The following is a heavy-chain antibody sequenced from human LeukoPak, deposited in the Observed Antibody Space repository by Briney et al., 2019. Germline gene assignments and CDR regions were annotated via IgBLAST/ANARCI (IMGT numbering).Heavy chain of an antibody. D-gene: IGHD3-10*01. CDR1: GGSFSGYY. J-gene: IGHJ4*02. V-gene: IGHV4-34*01. CDR3: ARDYRY. Sequence: SETLSLTCAVYGGSFSGYYWSWIRQPPGKGLEWIGEINHSGSTNYNPSLKSRVTISVDRSKNQFSLKLSSVTAADTAVYYCARDYRYWGQGTLVTVSS. CDR2: INHSGST.